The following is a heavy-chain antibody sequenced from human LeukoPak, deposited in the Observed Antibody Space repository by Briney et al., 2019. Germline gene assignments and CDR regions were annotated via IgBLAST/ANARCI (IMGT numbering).Heavy chain of an antibody. Sequence: GGSLRLSCAASGFTFSSYSMNWVRQAPGKGLEWVSSISSSSYIYYADSVKGRFTISRDNAKNSLYLQMNSLRAEDTAVYYCARDVICSGGSCYPNWFDPWGQGTLVTVSS. CDR3: ARDVICSGGSCYPNWFDP. CDR1: GFTFSSYS. CDR2: ISSSSYI. D-gene: IGHD2-15*01. V-gene: IGHV3-21*01. J-gene: IGHJ5*02.